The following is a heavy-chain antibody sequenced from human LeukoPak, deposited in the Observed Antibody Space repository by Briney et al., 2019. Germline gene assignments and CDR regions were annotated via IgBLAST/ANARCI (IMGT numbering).Heavy chain of an antibody. CDR3: AKVHCSSTSCYADFFDY. CDR2: IRYDGSNK. J-gene: IGHJ4*02. V-gene: IGHV3-30*02. Sequence: GGSLRLSCAASGFTFSSYGMHWVQAPGKGLEWVAFIRYDGSNKYYADSVKGRFTISRDNSKNTLYLQMNSLRAEDTAVYYCAKVHCSSTSCYADFFDYWGQGTLVTVS. CDR1: GFTFSSYG. D-gene: IGHD2-2*01.